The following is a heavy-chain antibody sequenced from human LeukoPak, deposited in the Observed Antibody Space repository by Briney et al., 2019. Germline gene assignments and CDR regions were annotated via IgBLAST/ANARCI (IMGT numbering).Heavy chain of an antibody. CDR1: GFTFSSYS. V-gene: IGHV3-21*01. D-gene: IGHD3-16*01. J-gene: IGHJ3*02. CDR2: ISSSSSYI. CDR3: ARDGALLGFGTAFDI. Sequence: PGGSLRLSCAASGFTFSSYSMNWVRQAPGKGLEWVSSISSSSSYIYYADSVKGRFTISRDNAKNSLYLQMNSLRAEDTAVYYCARDGALLGFGTAFDIWGQGTMVTVSS.